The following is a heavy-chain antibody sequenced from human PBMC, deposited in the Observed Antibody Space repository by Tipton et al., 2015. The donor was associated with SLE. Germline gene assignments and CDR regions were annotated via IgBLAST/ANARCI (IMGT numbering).Heavy chain of an antibody. CDR1: GGSISTSSYY. Sequence: TLSLTCTVSGGSISTSSYYWGWIRQHPGKGLEWIGYIYYSGSTYYNPSLKSRVTISVDTSKNQFSLKLSSVTAADTAVYYCARIITMVRGVYPYYFDYWGQGTLVTVSS. CDR3: ARIITMVRGVYPYYFDY. D-gene: IGHD3-10*01. CDR2: IYYSGST. J-gene: IGHJ4*02. V-gene: IGHV4-31*03.